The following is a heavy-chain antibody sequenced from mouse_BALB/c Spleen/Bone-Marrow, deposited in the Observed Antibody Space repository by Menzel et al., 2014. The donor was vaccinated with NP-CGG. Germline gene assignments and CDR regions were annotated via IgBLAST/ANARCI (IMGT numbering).Heavy chain of an antibody. Sequence: VQLQQFGAELVRSGTSVLVSCKASGYAFTDYLMEWLKQRPGPGLEWIGVINPGSGSTNYNEKFKDKATLTADKSSSTAYMQLNSLPSDDSAVYFCARYDSYVVYWGQGTILTISS. CDR2: INPGSGST. CDR3: ARYDSYVVY. V-gene: IGHV1-54*01. D-gene: IGHD2-3*01. J-gene: IGHJ2*01. CDR1: GYAFTDYL.